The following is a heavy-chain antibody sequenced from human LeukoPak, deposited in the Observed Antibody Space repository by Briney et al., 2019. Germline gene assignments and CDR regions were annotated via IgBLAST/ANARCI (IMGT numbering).Heavy chain of an antibody. CDR2: ISGNGANT. CDR3: AKGGSYGDYVRVYDASDI. V-gene: IGHV3-23*01. D-gene: IGHD4-17*01. CDR1: GFTFGSYA. J-gene: IGHJ3*02. Sequence: GGSLRLSCAASGFTFGSYAMTWVRQGPGKGLEWVSTISGNGANTNYADSVKGRFTISRDNSKNTVYLQMNNLRAEDTAVYYCAKGGSYGDYVRVYDASDIWGQGTMVTVSS.